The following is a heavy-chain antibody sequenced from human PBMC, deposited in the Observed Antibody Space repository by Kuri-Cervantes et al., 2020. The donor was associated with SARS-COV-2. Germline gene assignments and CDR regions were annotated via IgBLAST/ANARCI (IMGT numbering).Heavy chain of an antibody. CDR3: ASSAVDRSGDAFDI. Sequence: SETLSLTCTVSGGSLSSGDYYWTWVRQPPGKGLEWIGNIFYSGSASYNPSLKSRLTMSLDMSKSQFSLKLNSVTAADTAVYYCASSAVDRSGDAFDIWGQGTMVTVSS. V-gene: IGHV4-30-4*08. CDR2: IFYSGSA. D-gene: IGHD2-2*01. CDR1: GGSLSSGDYY. J-gene: IGHJ3*02.